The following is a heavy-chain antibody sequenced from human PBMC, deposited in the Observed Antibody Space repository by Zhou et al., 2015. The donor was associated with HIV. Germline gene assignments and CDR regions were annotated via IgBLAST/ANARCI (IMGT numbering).Heavy chain of an antibody. CDR1: GGTFSSYA. CDR3: AREYSSGWYGY. J-gene: IGHJ4*02. D-gene: IGHD6-19*01. V-gene: IGHV1-69*15. Sequence: QLVQSGAEVKKPGSSVKVSCKASGGTFSSYAISWVRQAPGQGLEWMGRIIPMFNRANYVQKFQGRVTISADESTNTAYMELSSLRSEDTAVYYCAREYSSGWYGYWGQGTLVTVSS. CDR2: IIPMFNRA.